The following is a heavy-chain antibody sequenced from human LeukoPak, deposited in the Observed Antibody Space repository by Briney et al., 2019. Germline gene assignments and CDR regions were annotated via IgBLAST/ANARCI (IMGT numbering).Heavy chain of an antibody. CDR3: AAQDCSGGSCYSRALDY. CDR2: ISYDGSNK. V-gene: IGHV3-30*03. J-gene: IGHJ4*02. CDR1: GFPFSSYG. Sequence: GGSLRLSCAASGFPFSSYGMDWVRLAPGRGLEWVALISYDGSNKYYSDSVKGRFTISRDNSKNTLYLQINNLRAEDTAVYYCAAQDCSGGSCYSRALDYWGQGTLVTVSS. D-gene: IGHD2-15*01.